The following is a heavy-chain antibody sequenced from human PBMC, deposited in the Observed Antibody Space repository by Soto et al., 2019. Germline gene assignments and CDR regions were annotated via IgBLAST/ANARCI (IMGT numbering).Heavy chain of an antibody. V-gene: IGHV3-33*01. CDR1: GFTFSSYG. Sequence: GGPLTLSCAASGFTFSSYGMHWVRQAPGKGLEWVAVIWYDGSNKYYADSVKGRFTISRDNSKNTLYLQMNSLRAEDTAVYYCARVTTPYYYYYGMDVWGQGTTVTVSS. CDR3: ARVTTPYYYYYGMDV. J-gene: IGHJ6*02. CDR2: IWYDGSNK. D-gene: IGHD3-22*01.